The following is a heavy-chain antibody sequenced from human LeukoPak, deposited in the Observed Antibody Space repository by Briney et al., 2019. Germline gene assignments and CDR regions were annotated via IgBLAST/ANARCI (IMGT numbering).Heavy chain of an antibody. V-gene: IGHV1-18*01. CDR2: ISAYNGNT. Sequence: GASVKVSCKASGYTFTSYGISWVRQAPGQGLEWMGWISAYNGNTNYAQKFQGRVTMTTDTSTSAAYLELRSLRSDDTAVYYCASGQWLLMTHWGQGTLVTVSS. CDR3: ASGQWLLMTH. D-gene: IGHD3-22*01. J-gene: IGHJ4*02. CDR1: GYTFTSYG.